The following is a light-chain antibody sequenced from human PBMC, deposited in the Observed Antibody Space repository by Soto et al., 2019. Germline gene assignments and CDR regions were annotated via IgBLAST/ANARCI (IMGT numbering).Light chain of an antibody. CDR2: NNN. CDR1: SSNIGSNT. CDR3: AAWDDSLNGLV. J-gene: IGLJ1*01. V-gene: IGLV1-44*01. Sequence: QAVVTQPPSASGTPGQRVTISCSGSSSNIGSNTVNWYQQLPGTAPKLLIYNNNQRPSGFPDRFSGSKSGTSASLAISGLLSEDDADYYCAAWDDSLNGLVFGTGTKVTVL.